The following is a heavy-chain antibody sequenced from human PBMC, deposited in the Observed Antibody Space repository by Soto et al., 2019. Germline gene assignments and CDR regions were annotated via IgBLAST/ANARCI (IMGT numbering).Heavy chain of an antibody. J-gene: IGHJ5*02. Sequence: RTCTISGSSISSGDYYWHWIRQHPGKGREWIGHTYYSGSTYYNPSLKSRVTISVDTSKNQFSLKLSSVTAADTAVYYCARAYGSGSYYNVLSPQNWFDPWGQGTLVTVSS. CDR2: TYYSGST. V-gene: IGHV4-31*03. CDR1: GSSISSGDYY. CDR3: ARAYGSGSYYNVLSPQNWFDP. D-gene: IGHD3-10*01.